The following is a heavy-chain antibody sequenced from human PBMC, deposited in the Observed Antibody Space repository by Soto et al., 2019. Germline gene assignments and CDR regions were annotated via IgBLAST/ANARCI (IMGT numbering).Heavy chain of an antibody. Sequence: ASVKVSCKVSGYTLTELSMHWVRQAPGKGLEWMGGFDPEDGETIYAQKFQGRVTMTEDTSTDTAYMELSSLRSEDTAVYYCATTRITIFGVVITNNWFDPWGQGTLVTVSS. CDR2: FDPEDGET. D-gene: IGHD3-3*01. V-gene: IGHV1-24*01. CDR3: ATTRITIFGVVITNNWFDP. CDR1: GYTLTELS. J-gene: IGHJ5*02.